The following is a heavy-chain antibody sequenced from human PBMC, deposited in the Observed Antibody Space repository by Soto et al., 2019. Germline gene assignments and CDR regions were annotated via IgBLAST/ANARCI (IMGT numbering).Heavy chain of an antibody. J-gene: IGHJ4*02. V-gene: IGHV4-30-4*01. Sequence: SETLSLTCTVSGGSISSGDYYWSWIRQPPGKGLEWIGYIYYSGSTYYNPSLKSRVTISVDTSKNQFSLKLSSVTAADTAVYYCARGGSSSDFDYWGQGTLVTVSS. CDR2: IYYSGST. D-gene: IGHD6-6*01. CDR3: ARGGSSSDFDY. CDR1: GGSISSGDYY.